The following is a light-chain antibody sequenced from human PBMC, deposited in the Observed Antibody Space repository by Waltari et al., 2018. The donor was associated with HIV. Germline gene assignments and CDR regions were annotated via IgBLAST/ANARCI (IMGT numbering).Light chain of an antibody. V-gene: IGKV3-15*01. CDR2: DAS. CDR1: QSISSN. CDR3: QQYVNWPPYT. Sequence: EIVMTQSPATLSVSPGERVTLSCRASQSISSNLACYQQKPGQGPRLLIYDASTRATDIPARFSGSGSGTEFTLTISSLQSEDFAIYYCQQYVNWPPYTFGQGTKLEIK. J-gene: IGKJ2*01.